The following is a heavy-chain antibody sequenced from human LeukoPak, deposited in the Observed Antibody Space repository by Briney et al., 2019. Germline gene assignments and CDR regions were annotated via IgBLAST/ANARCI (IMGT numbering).Heavy chain of an antibody. Sequence: PGGSLRLSCAASGLSFSSYWMHWVRQAPGKGLVWVSRISTDGSGTDYADSVKGRFTISRDNAKNTLYLQMNSLRAEDTAVYYCARGGIEVAGYVEFWGQGTLATVSS. CDR1: GLSFSSYW. V-gene: IGHV3-74*01. CDR3: ARGGIEVAGYVEF. CDR2: ISTDGSGT. D-gene: IGHD6-19*01. J-gene: IGHJ4*02.